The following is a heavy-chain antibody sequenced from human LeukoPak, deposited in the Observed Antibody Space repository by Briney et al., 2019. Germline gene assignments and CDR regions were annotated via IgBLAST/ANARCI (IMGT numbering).Heavy chain of an antibody. Sequence: ASVKVSCKASGYTFTSYDINWVRQATGQGLEWMGWMNPNSGNTGYAQKFQGRVTMTRNTSISTAYMELSSLRSEDTAVYYCASGYDYGPNWFDPWSQGTLVTVSS. CDR2: MNPNSGNT. J-gene: IGHJ5*02. CDR3: ASGYDYGPNWFDP. D-gene: IGHD5-12*01. V-gene: IGHV1-8*01. CDR1: GYTFTSYD.